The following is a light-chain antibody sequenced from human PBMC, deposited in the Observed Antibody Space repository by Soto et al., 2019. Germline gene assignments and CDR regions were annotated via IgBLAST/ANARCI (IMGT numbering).Light chain of an antibody. V-gene: IGKV1-5*03. CDR1: QSIDTW. Sequence: DIQMTQSPATLAASVGDRVSLTCRASQSIDTWLAWYQQKPGKAPNLLIYKASRLETGIPSRFSGSGSGTEFTLTISSLQPEDFGGYYCQEYKHDPGTFGQGTKVEIK. J-gene: IGKJ1*01. CDR3: QEYKHDPGT. CDR2: KAS.